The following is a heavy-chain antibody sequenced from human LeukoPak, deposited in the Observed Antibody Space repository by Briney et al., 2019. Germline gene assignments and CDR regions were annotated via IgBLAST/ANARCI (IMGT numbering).Heavy chain of an antibody. CDR1: GGTFSSYA. V-gene: IGHV1-69*13. J-gene: IGHJ5*02. D-gene: IGHD5-12*01. Sequence: ASVKVSCKASGGTFSSYAISWVRQAPGQGLEWMGGIIPIFGTANYAQKFQGRVTITADESTSIAYMELSSLRSEDTAVYYCARGQRLRLTSRFDPWGQGTLVTVSS. CDR3: ARGQRLRLTSRFDP. CDR2: IIPIFGTA.